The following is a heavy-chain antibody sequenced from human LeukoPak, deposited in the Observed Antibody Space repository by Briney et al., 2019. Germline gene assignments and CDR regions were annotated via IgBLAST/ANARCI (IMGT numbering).Heavy chain of an antibody. CDR3: ANPAVAGDENLDY. V-gene: IGHV3-30*02. CDR2: IRYDGSNK. J-gene: IGHJ4*02. CDR1: GFTFSSYG. D-gene: IGHD6-19*01. Sequence: GGSLRLSCAASGFTFSSYGMRWVRQAPGKGLEWVAFIRYDGSNKYYADSVKGRFTISRDNSKNTLYLQMNSLSAEDTAVYYCANPAVAGDENLDYWGQGTLVTVSS.